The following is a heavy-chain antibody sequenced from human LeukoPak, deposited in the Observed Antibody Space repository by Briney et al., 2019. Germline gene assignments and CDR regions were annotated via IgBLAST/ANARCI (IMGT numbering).Heavy chain of an antibody. V-gene: IGHV3-21*01. D-gene: IGHD3-10*01. J-gene: IGHJ4*02. CDR2: ISSSSSYI. CDR3: AKSMVRGVITRFDY. CDR1: GFTFSSYS. Sequence: GGSLRLSCAASGFTFSSYSMNWARQAPGKGLEWVSSISSSSSYIYYADSVKGRFTISRDNAKNSLYLQMNSLRAEDTAVYYCAKSMVRGVITRFDYWGQGTLVTVSS.